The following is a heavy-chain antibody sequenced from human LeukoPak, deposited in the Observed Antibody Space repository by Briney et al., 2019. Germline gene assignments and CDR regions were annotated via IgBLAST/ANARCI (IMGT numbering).Heavy chain of an antibody. D-gene: IGHD4-17*01. CDR1: GFTFSSYA. CDR3: AKDIEVERDYGDYVFISPCFDY. CDR2: ISGSGGST. V-gene: IGHV3-23*01. J-gene: IGHJ4*02. Sequence: PGGSLRLSCAASGFTFSSYAMSWVRQAPGKGLEWVSAISGSGGSTYYADSVKGRFTISRDNSKNTLYLQMNSLRAEDTAVYYCAKDIEVERDYGDYVFISPCFDYWGQGTLVTVSS.